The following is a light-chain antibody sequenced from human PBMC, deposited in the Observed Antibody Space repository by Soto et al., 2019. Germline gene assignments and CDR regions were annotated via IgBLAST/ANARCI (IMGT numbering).Light chain of an antibody. J-gene: IGLJ2*01. CDR1: SSNIGAGYD. CDR3: QSYDSSLNGVV. CDR2: GNN. Sequence: QLVLTQPPSVSGAPGQRVTISCTGSSSNIGAGYDVHWYQQLPGTAPKLLISGNNNRPSGVPDRFSGSKSGTSASLAITGLQAEDEADYYCQSYDSSLNGVVFGGGTKLTVL. V-gene: IGLV1-40*01.